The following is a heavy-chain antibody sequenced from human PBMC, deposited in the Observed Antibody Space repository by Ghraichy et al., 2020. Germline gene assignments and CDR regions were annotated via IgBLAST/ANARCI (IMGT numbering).Heavy chain of an antibody. CDR2: INQDGSEK. CDR3: ARDLVGGRGWNY. V-gene: IGHV3-7*03. D-gene: IGHD1-26*01. J-gene: IGHJ4*02. Sequence: GGSRRLSCAASGFTLSTYWMSWVRQAPGKGLEWVANINQDGSEKYYVDSVKGRFIISRDNAKNSLYLQMNSLRAEDTAVYYCARDLVGGRGWNYWGQGTLVTVSS. CDR1: GFTLSTYW.